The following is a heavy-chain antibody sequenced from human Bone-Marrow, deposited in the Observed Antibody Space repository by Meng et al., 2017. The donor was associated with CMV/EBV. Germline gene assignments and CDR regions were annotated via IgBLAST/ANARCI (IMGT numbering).Heavy chain of an antibody. D-gene: IGHD3/OR15-3a*01. J-gene: IGHJ6*02. V-gene: IGHV4-30-4*08. CDR2: IYDSGST. CDR1: GGSTSSGEYY. Sequence: SETRSLTCTVSGGSTSSGEYYWSWIRRPPGKGREWIGYIYDSGSTYYNPSLRSRVSISVDTSKNQFSLKLSSVTAADTAVYYCARDHARGLRDQYYGLDGWGQGTTVTVSS. CDR3: ARDHARGLRDQYYGLDG.